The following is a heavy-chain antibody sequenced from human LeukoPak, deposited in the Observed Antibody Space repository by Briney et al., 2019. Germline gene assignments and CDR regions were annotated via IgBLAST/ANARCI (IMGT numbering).Heavy chain of an antibody. CDR2: INPGSGDT. D-gene: IGHD3-16*01. Sequence: ASVKVSCKTSGYPFTGYYVHWVRQAPGQGLEWMGWINPGSGDTNYSQKFQGRVTMTTDTSITTAYMDLSRLRSDDTAVYFCARAFDYGYDSNYFDWWGQGTLVTVST. CDR1: GYPFTGYY. CDR3: ARAFDYGYDSNYFDW. V-gene: IGHV1-2*02. J-gene: IGHJ4*02.